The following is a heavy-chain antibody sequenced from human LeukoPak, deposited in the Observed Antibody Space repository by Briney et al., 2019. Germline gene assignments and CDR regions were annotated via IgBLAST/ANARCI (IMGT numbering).Heavy chain of an antibody. D-gene: IGHD6-19*01. J-gene: IGHJ5*02. V-gene: IGHV3-30*18. CDR1: GFTFNEYG. CDR3: AKDAGQWQNWNWFAP. Sequence: QPGRSLTLSCAVSGFTFNEYGMRWVRQAPGKGLEWVAAISHDGSKTYSGDSVKGRFTISRDNSKNTLFLEMNSLRPEDTAMYYCAKDAGQWQNWNWFAPWGQGTLVIVSS. CDR2: ISHDGSKT.